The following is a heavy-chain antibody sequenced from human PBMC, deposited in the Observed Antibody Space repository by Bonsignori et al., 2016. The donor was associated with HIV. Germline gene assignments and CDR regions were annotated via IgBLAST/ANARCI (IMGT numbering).Heavy chain of an antibody. CDR3: ARPSVRYFDWLSPKYAFDI. CDR1: GGSFSGYY. Sequence: SETLSLTCAVYGGSFSGYYWSWIRQPPGKGLEWIGEINHSGSTNYNVSLKSRVTISVDTSKNQFSLKLSSVTAADTAVYYCARPSVRYFDWLSPKYAFDIWGQGTMVTVSS. J-gene: IGHJ3*02. V-gene: IGHV4-34*01. CDR2: INHSGST. D-gene: IGHD3-9*01.